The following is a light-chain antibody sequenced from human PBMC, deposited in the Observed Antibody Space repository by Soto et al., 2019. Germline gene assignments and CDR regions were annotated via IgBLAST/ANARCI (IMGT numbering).Light chain of an antibody. CDR1: SSNIGGNT. CDR2: SNN. J-gene: IGLJ3*02. V-gene: IGLV1-44*01. Sequence: QSVLTQPPSASGTPGQRVTISCSGSSSNIGGNTVNWYQQLPGTAPKLLIYSNNQRPSGVPDRFSGSKSDTSASLAISGLQSEDEADYYCATWDDSLNGPVFGGGTKLTVL. CDR3: ATWDDSLNGPV.